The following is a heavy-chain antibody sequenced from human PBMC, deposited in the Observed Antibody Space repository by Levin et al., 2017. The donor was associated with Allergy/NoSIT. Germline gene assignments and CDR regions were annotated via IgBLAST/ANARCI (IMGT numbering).Heavy chain of an antibody. J-gene: IGHJ6*02. V-gene: IGHV3-74*01. Sequence: GGSLRLSCAASGFTFSSYWMHWVRQAPGKGLVWVSRINSDGTTISYADSVKGRFTISRDTAKNTLSLQMNSLRAEDTAVYYCVRGRPAIDNFCYRYHGMDVWGQGTTVTVSS. CDR1: GFTFSSYW. CDR2: INSDGTTI. D-gene: IGHD5-18*01. CDR3: VRGRPAIDNFCYRYHGMDV.